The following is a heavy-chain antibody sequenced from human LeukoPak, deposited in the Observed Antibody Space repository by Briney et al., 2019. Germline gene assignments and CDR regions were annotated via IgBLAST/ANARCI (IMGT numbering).Heavy chain of an antibody. Sequence: PGRSLRLSCAASGFTFSSYGMHWVRQAPGKGLEWVAVIWYDGSNKYYADSVKGRFTISRDNSKNTLYLQMNSLSAEDTAVYYCARVYCGGDCSSFQHWGQGTLVTVPS. J-gene: IGHJ1*01. CDR1: GFTFSSYG. V-gene: IGHV3-33*01. CDR2: IWYDGSNK. D-gene: IGHD2-21*02. CDR3: ARVYCGGDCSSFQH.